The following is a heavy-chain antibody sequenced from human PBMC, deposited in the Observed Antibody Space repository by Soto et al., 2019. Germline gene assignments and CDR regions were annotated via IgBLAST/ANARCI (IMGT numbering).Heavy chain of an antibody. D-gene: IGHD2-21*01. CDR1: GGSITSSSYY. V-gene: IGHV4-39*01. CDR2: IYYSGTT. CDR3: TIRMPGHPFDP. Sequence: SSETLSLTCTVSGGSITSSSYYWGWIRQPPGKGLEWIGSIYYSGTTYYNPSLKRRVTISVDTSKNQFSLKLSSVTATHCCATLPTIRMPGHPFDPWAKGPPVTGSP. J-gene: IGHJ5*02.